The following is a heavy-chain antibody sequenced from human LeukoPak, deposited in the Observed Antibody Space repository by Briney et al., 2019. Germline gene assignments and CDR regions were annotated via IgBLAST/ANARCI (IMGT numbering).Heavy chain of an antibody. CDR2: IYYSGST. J-gene: IGHJ4*02. D-gene: IGHD5-24*01. CDR3: ARDGEMATILDY. Sequence: SETLSLTCTVSGGSSSSYYWSWIRQPPGKGLEWTGYIYYSGSTNYNPSLKSRVTISVDTSKNQFSLKLSSVTAADTAVYYCARDGEMATILDYWGQGTLVTVSS. CDR1: GGSSSSYY. V-gene: IGHV4-59*01.